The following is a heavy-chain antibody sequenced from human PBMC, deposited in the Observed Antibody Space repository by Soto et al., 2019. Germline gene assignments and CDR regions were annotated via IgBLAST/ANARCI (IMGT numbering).Heavy chain of an antibody. V-gene: IGHV3-33*01. CDR1: GFTFSSYG. CDR2: IWYDGSNK. CDR3: ARDKGRDGYNSGYFDY. Sequence: GGSLRLSCAASGFTFSSYGMHWVRQAPGKGLEWVAVIWYDGSNKYYADSVKGRFTISRDNSKNTLYLQMNSLRAEDTAVYYCARDKGRDGYNSGYFDYWGQGTLVTVSS. D-gene: IGHD1-1*01. J-gene: IGHJ4*02.